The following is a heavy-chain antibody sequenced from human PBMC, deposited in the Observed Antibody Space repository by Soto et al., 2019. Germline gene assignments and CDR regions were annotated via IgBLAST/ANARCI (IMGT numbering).Heavy chain of an antibody. J-gene: IGHJ5*02. CDR1: GYTFTSYG. CDR3: ARDYGEADYGDDGPENWFDP. D-gene: IGHD4-17*01. V-gene: IGHV1-18*01. CDR2: ISAYNGNT. Sequence: GASVKVSCKASGYTFTSYGISWVRQAPGQGLEWMGWISAYNGNTNYAQKLQGRVTMTTDTSTSTAYMELRSLRSDDTAVYYCARDYGEADYGDDGPENWFDPWGQGTLVTVSS.